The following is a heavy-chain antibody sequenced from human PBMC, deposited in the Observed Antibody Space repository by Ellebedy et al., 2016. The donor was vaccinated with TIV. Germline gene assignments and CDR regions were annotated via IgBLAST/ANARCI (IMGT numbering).Heavy chain of an antibody. J-gene: IGHJ4*02. CDR2: IKQDGSVK. V-gene: IGHV3-7*03. CDR3: ASPKPTDLY. CDR1: GFSFRDSW. Sequence: GESLKISCEASGFSFRDSWMSWVRQAPGKGLEWVANIKQDGSVKYNLDSVKGRFTISRDDAKNSLYLQMNSLRAEDTAVYYCASPKPTDLYWGQGTLVTVSS. D-gene: IGHD4-17*01.